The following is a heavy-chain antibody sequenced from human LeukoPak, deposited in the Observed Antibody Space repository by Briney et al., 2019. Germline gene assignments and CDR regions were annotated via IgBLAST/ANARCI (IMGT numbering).Heavy chain of an antibody. D-gene: IGHD6-13*01. Sequence: ASVKVSCKASGYTFTGYYMHWVRQAPGQGLEWMGWINPNSGGTNYAQKFQGRVTMTTDTSTSTAYMELRSLRSDDTAVYYCARDRAGKPQDYWGQGTLVTVSS. CDR1: GYTFTGYY. V-gene: IGHV1-2*02. J-gene: IGHJ4*02. CDR2: INPNSGGT. CDR3: ARDRAGKPQDY.